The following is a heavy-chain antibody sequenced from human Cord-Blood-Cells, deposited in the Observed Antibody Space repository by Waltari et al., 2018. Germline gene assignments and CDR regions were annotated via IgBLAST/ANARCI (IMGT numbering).Heavy chain of an antibody. D-gene: IGHD3-22*01. CDR2: ISYDGSNK. V-gene: IGHV3-30*04. J-gene: IGHJ4*02. CDR1: GFTFSSYA. Sequence: QVQLVESGGGVVQPGRSLRLACAASGFTFSSYAMHWVRQAPGKGLEWGAVISYDGSNKYYADSVKGRFTISRNNSKNTLYLQMNSLGAEDTAVYYCARGENYYDSSGYYYWGQGTLVTVSS. CDR3: ARGENYYDSSGYYY.